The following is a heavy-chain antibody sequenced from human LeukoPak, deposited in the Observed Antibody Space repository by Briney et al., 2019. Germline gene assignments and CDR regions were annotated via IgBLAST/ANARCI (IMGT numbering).Heavy chain of an antibody. CDR1: GDSISSYY. Sequence: PSETLSLTCSVSGDSISSYYWSWIRQPPGKGLEWIGYLYYSGSTDYNPSLKSLVTISIDTSKSQFSLKLNSVTAADTAVYYCARCGGGGGGFWGQGTLVTVSS. D-gene: IGHD3-16*01. J-gene: IGHJ4*02. CDR2: LYYSGST. CDR3: ARCGGGGGGF. V-gene: IGHV4-59*08.